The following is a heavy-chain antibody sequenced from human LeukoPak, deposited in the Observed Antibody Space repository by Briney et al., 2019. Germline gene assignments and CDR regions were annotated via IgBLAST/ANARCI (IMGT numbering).Heavy chain of an antibody. CDR3: AREFGSGWSGFMDV. Sequence: SETLSLTCAVYGGSFSGYYWSWIRQPPGKGLEWIGEINHSGSTNYNPSLKSRVTISVDTSKNQFSLKLSSVTAADTAVYYCAREFGSGWSGFMDVWGQGTTVTVSS. D-gene: IGHD6-19*01. V-gene: IGHV4-34*01. CDR1: GGSFSGYY. CDR2: INHSGST. J-gene: IGHJ6*02.